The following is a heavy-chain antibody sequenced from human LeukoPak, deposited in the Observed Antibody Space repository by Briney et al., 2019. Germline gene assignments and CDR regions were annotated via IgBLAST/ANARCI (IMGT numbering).Heavy chain of an antibody. CDR3: ARLLAGSGYARDAFDI. V-gene: IGHV3-30*03. Sequence: GGSLRLSCAVSGFTFNTYGIHWVRQAPGKGLEWVAVMSYVGSNKYYADSVKGRFTISRDNSKNMLYLQMNSLRAEDTAVYYCARLLAGSGYARDAFDIWGQGTMVTVSS. CDR1: GFTFNTYG. D-gene: IGHD3-22*01. CDR2: MSYVGSNK. J-gene: IGHJ3*02.